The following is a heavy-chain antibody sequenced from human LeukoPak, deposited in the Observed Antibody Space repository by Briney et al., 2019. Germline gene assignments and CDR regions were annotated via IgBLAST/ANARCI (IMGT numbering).Heavy chain of an antibody. V-gene: IGHV4-59*01. CDR1: GGSFSSYY. Sequence: SETLSLTCAVYGGSFSSYYWSWIRQPPGKGLEWIGYIYYSGSTNYNPSLKSRVTISVDTSKNQFSLKLTSVTAADTAVYYCARSSTSWYGPFDIWGQGTMVTVSS. D-gene: IGHD2-2*01. CDR2: IYYSGST. CDR3: ARSSTSWYGPFDI. J-gene: IGHJ3*02.